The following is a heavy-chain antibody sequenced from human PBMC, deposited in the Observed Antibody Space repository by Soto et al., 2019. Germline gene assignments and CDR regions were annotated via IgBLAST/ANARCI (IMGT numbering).Heavy chain of an antibody. J-gene: IGHJ1*01. CDR1: GFPFRYYA. D-gene: IGHD3-10*01. V-gene: IGHV3-23*01. Sequence: PWGSLRLSCSASGFPFRYYAMNWVRQAPGKGLQWVAGVSGAGGKTDYADSVEGRFTISRDNSKNILYLQMDSLRADDTAVYYCAKESVWYGGQYFHHWGQGTLVTVSS. CDR3: AKESVWYGGQYFHH. CDR2: VSGAGGKT.